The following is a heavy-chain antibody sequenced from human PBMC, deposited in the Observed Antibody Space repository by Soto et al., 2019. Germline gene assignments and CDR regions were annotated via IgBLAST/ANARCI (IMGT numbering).Heavy chain of an antibody. CDR1: GGTFSSYA. D-gene: IGHD3-22*01. Sequence: ASVKVSCKASGGTFSSYAISWVRQAPGQGLEWMGGIIPIFGTASYAQKFQGRVTITADESTSTAYMELSSLRSEDTAVYYCASTYYYDSSGYRQGDYYYGMDVWGQGTTVTVSS. CDR2: IIPIFGTA. V-gene: IGHV1-69*13. J-gene: IGHJ6*02. CDR3: ASTYYYDSSGYRQGDYYYGMDV.